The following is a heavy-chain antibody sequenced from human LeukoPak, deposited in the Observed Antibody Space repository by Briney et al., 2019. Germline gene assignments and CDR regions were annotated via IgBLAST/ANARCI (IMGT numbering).Heavy chain of an antibody. CDR3: ARDCDGRTGCYVRDY. V-gene: IGHV3-21*01. CDR1: GFTFSRNN. J-gene: IGHJ4*02. D-gene: IGHD2-2*01. Sequence: GGSLRLSCAASGFTFSRNNMNWVRQAPGKGLEWVSSMSSSSSYIYYADSVKGRFTISRDNAKNSLNLQMNSLRGEDTAVYYCARDCDGRTGCYVRDYWGQGTPVTVSS. CDR2: MSSSSSYI.